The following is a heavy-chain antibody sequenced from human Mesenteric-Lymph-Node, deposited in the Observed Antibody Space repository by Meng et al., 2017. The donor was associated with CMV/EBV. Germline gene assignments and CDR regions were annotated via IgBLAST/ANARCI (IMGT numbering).Heavy chain of an antibody. Sequence: GGSLRLSCAASGFTFSNYAMSWVRQAPGKGLEWVSTISIGGGNTYHTDSVKGRFTISRDNSKNTLYLQMNSLRAEDTAVYYCAKTGGADDYINVWFDPWGQGTLVTVSS. CDR2: ISIGGGNT. J-gene: IGHJ5*02. CDR1: GFTFSNYA. CDR3: AKTGGADDYINVWFDP. D-gene: IGHD4-11*01. V-gene: IGHV3-23*01.